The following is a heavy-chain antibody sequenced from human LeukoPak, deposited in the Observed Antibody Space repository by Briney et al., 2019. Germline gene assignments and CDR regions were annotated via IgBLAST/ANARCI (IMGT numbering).Heavy chain of an antibody. J-gene: IGHJ4*02. Sequence: GGSPRLSCAASGYTVSSNYMSWVRQAPGKGLEWVSAISGSTGRTYYADSVKGRFTISRDNSKNTLYLQMNSLRAEDTAVYYCAKRHTSGSGEDYWGQGTLVTVSS. CDR2: ISGSTGRT. CDR3: AKRHTSGSGEDY. D-gene: IGHD6-19*01. V-gene: IGHV3-23*01. CDR1: GYTVSSNY.